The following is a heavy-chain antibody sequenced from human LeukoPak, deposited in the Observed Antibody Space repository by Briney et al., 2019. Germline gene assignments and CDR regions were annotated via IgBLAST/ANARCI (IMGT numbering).Heavy chain of an antibody. CDR1: GYTFTRYY. Sequence: ASVKVSCKASGYTFTRYYMQWVRQAPRQGLEWMGIINPSGGSTSYAQKFQGRVTMTTDTSTSTVYMELSSLRSEDTAVYYCARDLRRVPATPTLYYYCGMDVWGQGTTVTVSS. CDR3: ARDLRRVPATPTLYYYCGMDV. V-gene: IGHV1-46*01. D-gene: IGHD2-2*01. CDR2: INPSGGST. J-gene: IGHJ6*02.